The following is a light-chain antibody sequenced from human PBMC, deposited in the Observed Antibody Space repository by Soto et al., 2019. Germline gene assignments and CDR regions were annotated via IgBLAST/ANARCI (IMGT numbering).Light chain of an antibody. Sequence: DIQLTQSPSFLSASVGDRVTITCRASQGISSYVGWYQQRPGKAPKLLIYDASTLESGVPARFSGSGSGTEFTLTISSLQPDDFATYYCQQYNSYSFGQGTKVDIK. CDR3: QQYNSYS. CDR2: DAS. CDR1: QGISSY. J-gene: IGKJ1*01. V-gene: IGKV1-9*01.